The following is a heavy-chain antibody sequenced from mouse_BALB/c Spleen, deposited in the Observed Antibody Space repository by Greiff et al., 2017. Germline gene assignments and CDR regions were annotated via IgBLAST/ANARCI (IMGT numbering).Heavy chain of an antibody. Sequence: QVQLKESGTVLARPGASVKMSCKASGYTFTSYWMHWVKQRPGQGLEWIGYINPSTGYTEYNQKFKDKATLTADKSSSTAYMLLSSLTSEDSAVYYCAREGLRLAMDYWGQGTSVTVSS. CDR2: INPSTGYT. CDR1: GYTFTSYW. CDR3: AREGLRLAMDY. J-gene: IGHJ4*01. V-gene: IGHV1-4*01. D-gene: IGHD2-2*01.